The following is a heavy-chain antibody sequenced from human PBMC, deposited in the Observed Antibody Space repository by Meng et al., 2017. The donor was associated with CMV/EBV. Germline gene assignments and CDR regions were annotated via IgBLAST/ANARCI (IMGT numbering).Heavy chain of an antibody. V-gene: IGHV4-38-2*02. J-gene: IGHJ6*02. CDR3: ARDRIVVVPAATDYYGMDV. D-gene: IGHD2-2*01. Sequence: SETLSLTCTVSGYSISSGYYWGWSRQPPGKGLEWIGSIYHSGSTYYNPSLKSRVTISVDTSKNQFSLKLSSVTAADTAVYYCARDRIVVVPAATDYYGMDVWGQGTTVTVSS. CDR2: IYHSGST. CDR1: GYSISSGYY.